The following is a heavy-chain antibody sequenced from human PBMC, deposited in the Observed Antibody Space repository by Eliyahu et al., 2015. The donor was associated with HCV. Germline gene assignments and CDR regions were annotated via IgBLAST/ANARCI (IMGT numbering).Heavy chain of an antibody. V-gene: IGHV4-59*01. Sequence: QVQLQESGPGLVKPSETLSLTCXVSGGSITTXXWXWXRQPPGKGLEWMGYMHYXGSTNYNPSLKSRVTISIDTSKNQFSLNLTSVTAADTAMYYCASGGGGIAVTGTGGWFDPWGQGTLVTVSS. CDR3: ASGGGGIAVTGTGGWFDP. D-gene: IGHD6-19*01. CDR1: GGSITTXX. CDR2: MHYXGST. J-gene: IGHJ5*02.